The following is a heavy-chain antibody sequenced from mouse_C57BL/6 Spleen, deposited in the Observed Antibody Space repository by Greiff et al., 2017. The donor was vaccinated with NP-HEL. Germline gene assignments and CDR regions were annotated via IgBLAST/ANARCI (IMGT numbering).Heavy chain of an antibody. CDR1: GFTFSSYG. CDR3: ARHKIYYDYDGVSYYAMDY. V-gene: IGHV5-6*01. D-gene: IGHD2-4*01. J-gene: IGHJ4*01. Sequence: EVKLMESGGDLVKPGGSLKLSCAASGFTFSSYGMSWVRQTPDKRLEWVATISSGGSYTYYPDSVKGRFTISRDNAKNTLYLQMSSLKSEDTAMYYCARHKIYYDYDGVSYYAMDYWGQGTSVTVSS. CDR2: ISSGGSYT.